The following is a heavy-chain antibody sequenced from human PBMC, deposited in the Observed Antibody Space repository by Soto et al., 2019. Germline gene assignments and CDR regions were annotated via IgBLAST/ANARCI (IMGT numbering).Heavy chain of an antibody. CDR3: ARDTNSLDP. CDR1: SYSINSGFF. CDR2: IFHTGDT. V-gene: IGHV4-38-2*02. Sequence: SETLSLTCPVSSYSINSGFFWGWIRQPPGKGLEWIGSIFHTGDTYYNPSLKSRITMSVDTSRNEFSLKLTSLTAADTAVYYCARDTNSLDPWGQGTLVTVSS. J-gene: IGHJ5*02. D-gene: IGHD3-16*01.